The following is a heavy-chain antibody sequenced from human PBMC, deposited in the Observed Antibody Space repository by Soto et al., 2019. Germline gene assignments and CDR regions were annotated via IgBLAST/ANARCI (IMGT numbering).Heavy chain of an antibody. Sequence: PSETLSLTCTVSGVTISSGGYYWRWHRQHPGKGLEWIGYIYYSGSTYYNPSLKSRVTISVDTSKNQFSLKLSSVTAADTAVYYCARGLQRHYYYGMDVWGQGTTVTVSS. V-gene: IGHV4-31*03. CDR2: IYYSGST. CDR1: GVTISSGGYY. CDR3: ARGLQRHYYYGMDV. J-gene: IGHJ6*02. D-gene: IGHD6-25*01.